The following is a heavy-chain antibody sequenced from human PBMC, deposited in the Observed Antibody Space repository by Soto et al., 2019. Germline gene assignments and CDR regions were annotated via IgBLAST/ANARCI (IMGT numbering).Heavy chain of an antibody. CDR3: ARSLIGVTATYWFDP. CDR2: IYYSGST. CDR1: GGSISSSGHY. J-gene: IGHJ5*02. Sequence: QLQLQESGPGLVKPLETLSLTCTVSGGSISSSGHYWGWIRQPPGKGLEWIGNIYYSGSTYYKPSLKSRVTISVDTSKNQFSLKLSSVTAADTAVYYCARSLIGVTATYWFDPWGQGTLVTVSS. V-gene: IGHV4-39*01. D-gene: IGHD3-22*01.